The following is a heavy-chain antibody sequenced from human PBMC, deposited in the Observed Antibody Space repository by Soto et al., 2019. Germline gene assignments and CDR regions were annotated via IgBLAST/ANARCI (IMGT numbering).Heavy chain of an antibody. D-gene: IGHD2-21*01. CDR3: ASGYSSDYGMDV. J-gene: IGHJ6*02. CDR2: INSGGGSG. Sequence: GASVKVSCKASGNTFTSCYMHWVRQAPGQGLEWMGIINSGGGSGIYTQKLQGRFSMTRDTSTSTVYMELSSLRYEDTAVYYCASGYSSDYGMDVWGQGTTVTVSS. CDR1: GNTFTSCY. V-gene: IGHV1-46*01.